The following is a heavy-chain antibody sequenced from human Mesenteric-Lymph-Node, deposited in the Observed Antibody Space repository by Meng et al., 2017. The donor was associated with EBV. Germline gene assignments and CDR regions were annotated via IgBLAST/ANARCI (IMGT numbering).Heavy chain of an antibody. CDR1: GGSFSGYY. V-gene: IGHV4-34*01. D-gene: IGHD4-11*01. CDR3: ARGKTVGRSPWFDP. J-gene: IGHJ5*02. Sequence: QGPLQQWGEGLLKPSETLSLPGAVYGGSFSGYYWTRIRQSPGKGLEWIGESNQSGSTSYNPSLKSRVTISVDTSQNQFSLKLSSVTAADTAVYYCARGKTVGRSPWFDPWGQGTLVTVSS. CDR2: SNQSGST.